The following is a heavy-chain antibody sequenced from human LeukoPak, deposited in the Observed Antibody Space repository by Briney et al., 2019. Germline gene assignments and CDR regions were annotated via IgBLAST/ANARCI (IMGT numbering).Heavy chain of an antibody. CDR2: IKQDGSEK. V-gene: IGHV3-7*03. CDR3: ARILPMVRGVIINSAFDI. J-gene: IGHJ3*02. CDR1: GFTFSSYW. Sequence: GGSLRLSCAASGFTFSSYWMSWVRQAPGKGLEWVANIKQDGSEKYYVDSVKGRFTISRDNAKNSLYLQMNSLRAEDTAVYYCARILPMVRGVIINSAFDIWGQGTMVTVSS. D-gene: IGHD3-10*01.